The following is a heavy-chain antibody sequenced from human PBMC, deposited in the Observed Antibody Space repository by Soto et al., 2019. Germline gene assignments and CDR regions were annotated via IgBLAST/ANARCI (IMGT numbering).Heavy chain of an antibody. CDR3: ARSRNGAVPDSINF. Sequence: PGGSLRLSCVGSGFTFSRFAMHWVRQAPGEGLEWVAVISRDGSSKYYGDSVKGRFTVSRDNPNNTVYLSMTGLRPDDTAVFYCARSRNGAVPDSINFWGQGTLVTVSS. J-gene: IGHJ4*02. V-gene: IGHV3-30-3*01. D-gene: IGHD2-8*01. CDR1: GFTFSRFA. CDR2: ISRDGSSK.